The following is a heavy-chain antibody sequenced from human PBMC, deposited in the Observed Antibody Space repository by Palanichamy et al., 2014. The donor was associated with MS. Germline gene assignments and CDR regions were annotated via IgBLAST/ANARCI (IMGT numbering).Heavy chain of an antibody. Sequence: VKVSRKSPGYIFNNYDINWVRQAPGKGLEWMGWISADNGNTHFAQNLQGRVTMTTDTSTSTAYMEPKSLRSDDAAIYYCAKTSGSACFNYWGQGTLVTVSS. CDR1: GYIFNNYD. V-gene: IGHV1-18*01. D-gene: IGHD6-19*01. J-gene: IGHJ4*02. CDR2: ISADNGNT. CDR3: AKTSGSACFNY.